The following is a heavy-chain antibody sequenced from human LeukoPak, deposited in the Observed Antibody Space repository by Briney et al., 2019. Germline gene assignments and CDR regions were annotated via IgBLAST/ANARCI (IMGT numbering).Heavy chain of an antibody. CDR1: GGTFSSYA. J-gene: IGHJ4*02. D-gene: IGHD3-22*01. Sequence: SVKVSCKASGGTFSSYAISWVRQAPGQGLEWMGGIIPIFGTANYAQKFQGRVTITADKSTSTAYMELSSLRSEDTAVYYCASSEEYPYYDSSGYYEYYFDYWGQGTLVTVSS. CDR3: ASSEEYPYYDSSGYYEYYFDY. V-gene: IGHV1-69*06. CDR2: IIPIFGTA.